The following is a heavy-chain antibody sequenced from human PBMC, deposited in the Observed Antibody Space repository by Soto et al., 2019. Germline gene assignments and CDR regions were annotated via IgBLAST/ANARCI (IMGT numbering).Heavy chain of an antibody. D-gene: IGHD4-17*01. CDR3: ARGYGDYAFGY. CDR2: IYHSGST. V-gene: IGHV4-30-2*01. J-gene: IGHJ4*02. CDR1: GGSISSGGYS. Sequence: SETLSLTCAVSGGSISSGGYSWSWIRQPPGKGLEWIGYIYHSGSTYYNPSLKSRVTISVDRSKNQFSLKLSSVTAADTAVYYCARGYGDYAFGYWGQGTLVTVSS.